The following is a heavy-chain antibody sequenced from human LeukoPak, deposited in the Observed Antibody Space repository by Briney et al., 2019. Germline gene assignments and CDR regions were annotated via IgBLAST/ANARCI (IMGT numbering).Heavy chain of an antibody. CDR3: ARRSTYYDYVWGSYRYGDDAFDI. CDR1: GGSISSGDYY. D-gene: IGHD3-16*02. J-gene: IGHJ3*02. Sequence: PSQTLSLTCTVSGGSISSGDYYWNWIRQPPGKGLEWIGHIYYSGSTYYNPPLKSRVTISVDTSKNQFSLKLSSVTAADTAVYYCARRSTYYDYVWGSYRYGDDAFDIWGQGTMVTVSS. CDR2: IYYSGST. V-gene: IGHV4-30-4*01.